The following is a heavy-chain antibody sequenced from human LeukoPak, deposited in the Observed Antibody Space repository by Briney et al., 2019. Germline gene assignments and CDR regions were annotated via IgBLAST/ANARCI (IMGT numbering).Heavy chain of an antibody. D-gene: IGHD6-13*01. V-gene: IGHV4-38-2*01. CDR3: ARGKAAAGNSLWFDP. Sequence: SETLSLTCAVSGYSISSGYYWGWIRQPPGKGLEWIGSIYHSGSTYYNPSLKSRVTISLDTSKNQFSLKLSSVTAADTAVYYCARGKAAAGNSLWFDPWGQGTLVTVSS. CDR2: IYHSGST. CDR1: GYSISSGYY. J-gene: IGHJ5*02.